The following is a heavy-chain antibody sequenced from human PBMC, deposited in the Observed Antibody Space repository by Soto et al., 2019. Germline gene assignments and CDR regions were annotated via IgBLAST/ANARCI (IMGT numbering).Heavy chain of an antibody. Sequence: VGSLRLSCAASGFDFSDSNMNWVRQARGKGLEWIAYISRGGETIYYADSVKGRFTISRDTANDSLFLLMKSLRDEDTAVYYCARDPIRGDGYSFDYWGQGTLVTVSS. CDR3: ARDPIRGDGYSFDY. CDR1: GFDFSDSN. CDR2: ISRGGETI. V-gene: IGHV3-48*02. D-gene: IGHD2-21*01. J-gene: IGHJ4*02.